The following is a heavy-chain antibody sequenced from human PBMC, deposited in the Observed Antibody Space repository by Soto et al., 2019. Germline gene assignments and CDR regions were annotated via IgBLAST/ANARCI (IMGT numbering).Heavy chain of an antibody. J-gene: IGHJ3*02. CDR3: ARDLRYCSGGSCYSYDAFDI. Sequence: SETLSLTCTVSGGSISSYYWSWIRQPPGKGLEWIGYIYYSGSTNYNPSLKSRVTISVETTKNQLSLKLSSVTAADTAVYYCARDLRYCSGGSCYSYDAFDIWGQGTMVTVSS. CDR1: GGSISSYY. CDR2: IYYSGST. D-gene: IGHD2-15*01. V-gene: IGHV4-59*01.